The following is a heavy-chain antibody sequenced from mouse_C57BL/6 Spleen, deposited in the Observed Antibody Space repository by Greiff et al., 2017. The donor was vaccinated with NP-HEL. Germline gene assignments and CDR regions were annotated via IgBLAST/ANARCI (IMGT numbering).Heavy chain of an antibody. CDR3: ARDKVITTVVAPRDWYFDV. CDR2: IDPNSGGT. CDR1: GYTFTSYW. V-gene: IGHV1-72*01. D-gene: IGHD1-1*01. Sequence: QVQLQQPGAELVKPGASVKLSCKASGYTFTSYWMHWVKQRPGRGLEWIGRIDPNSGGTKYNEKFKSKATLTVDKPSSTAYMQLSSLTSEDSAVYYCARDKVITTVVAPRDWYFDVWGTGTTVTVSS. J-gene: IGHJ1*03.